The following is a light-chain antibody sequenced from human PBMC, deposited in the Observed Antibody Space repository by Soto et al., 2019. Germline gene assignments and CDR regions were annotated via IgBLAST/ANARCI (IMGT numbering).Light chain of an antibody. CDR2: DVS. V-gene: IGLV2-14*01. CDR1: SSDVGGYNY. CDR3: CSYTSSNTRQIV. J-gene: IGLJ1*01. Sequence: QSVLTQPASVSGSPGQSITISCTGTSSDVGGYNYVSWYQQHPGKAPKFMIYDVSNRPTGVSNRLSGSKSGNTASLTISGLQAEDEADSYCCSYTSSNTRQIVFVTGTKVTVL.